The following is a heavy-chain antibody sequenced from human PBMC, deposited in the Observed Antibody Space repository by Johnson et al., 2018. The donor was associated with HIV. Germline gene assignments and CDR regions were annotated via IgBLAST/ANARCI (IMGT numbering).Heavy chain of an antibody. Sequence: VQLVETGGGLMQPGGSLRLSCAASGFIVSSNCMTWVRQAPGKGLEWVSVIYSGGSTYYVDSVKGRFTISRDNSKNTLYLQMGSLRAEDMAVYYCARGEGRIPHAFDIWGQGTMVTVSS. CDR2: IYSGGST. V-gene: IGHV3-53*05. D-gene: IGHD2-2*02. CDR3: ARGEGRIPHAFDI. CDR1: GFIVSSNC. J-gene: IGHJ3*02.